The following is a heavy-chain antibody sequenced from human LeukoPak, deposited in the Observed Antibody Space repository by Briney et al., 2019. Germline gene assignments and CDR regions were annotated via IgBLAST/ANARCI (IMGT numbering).Heavy chain of an antibody. J-gene: IGHJ6*03. CDR2: INWNGGST. CDR1: GFTFSDYY. Sequence: GGSLRLSCAASGFTFSDYYMSWIRHAPGKGLEWVSGINWNGGSTGYADSVKGRFTISRDNAKNSLSLQMNSLRVEDTALYYCARGGISIFGVVIYMDVWGKGTTVTVSS. V-gene: IGHV3-20*04. D-gene: IGHD3-3*01. CDR3: ARGGISIFGVVIYMDV.